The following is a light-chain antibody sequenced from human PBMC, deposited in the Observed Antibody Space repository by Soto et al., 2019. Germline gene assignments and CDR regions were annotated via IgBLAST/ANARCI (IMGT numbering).Light chain of an antibody. CDR2: YNN. J-gene: IGLJ1*01. V-gene: IGLV1-47*02. CDR3: AAWDASLSACV. CDR1: SSNIGSNS. Sequence: VLTQPPSASGTPGQRVTISCSGSSSNIGSNSVSWYQQVPSTAPKLLIYYNNQRPSGVPDRFSDSRSGTSASLAIVGLRSEDEAVYYCAAWDASLSACVFGNGTKVTVL.